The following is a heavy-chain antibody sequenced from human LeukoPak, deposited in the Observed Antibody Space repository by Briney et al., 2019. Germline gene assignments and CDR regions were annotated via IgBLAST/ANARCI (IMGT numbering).Heavy chain of an antibody. Sequence: PSETLSLTCTVSGGSISSSGYYWGWIRQPPGKGLEYIGNIYYSGNTYYNPSLKSRVTISVDTSKKQFSLKLSSVTAADTAVYYCARLRGYNDFPPRLYYFDYWGQGTLVTVSS. CDR1: GGSISSSGYY. D-gene: IGHD5-24*01. CDR2: IYYSGNT. CDR3: ARLRGYNDFPPRLYYFDY. V-gene: IGHV4-39*07. J-gene: IGHJ4*02.